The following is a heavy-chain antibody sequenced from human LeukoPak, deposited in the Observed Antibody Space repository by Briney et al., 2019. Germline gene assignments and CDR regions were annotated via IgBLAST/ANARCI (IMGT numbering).Heavy chain of an antibody. V-gene: IGHV4-39*01. CDR2: IYYSGST. Sequence: SETLSLTCTVSGGSISSSSDYWGWIRQPPGKGLEWIGSIYYSGSTYYNPSLKSRVTISVDTSKNQFSLKLSSVTAADTAVYYCAVYDYGDYFDAFDIWGQGTMVTVSS. CDR1: GGSISSSSDY. CDR3: AVYDYGDYFDAFDI. J-gene: IGHJ3*02. D-gene: IGHD4-17*01.